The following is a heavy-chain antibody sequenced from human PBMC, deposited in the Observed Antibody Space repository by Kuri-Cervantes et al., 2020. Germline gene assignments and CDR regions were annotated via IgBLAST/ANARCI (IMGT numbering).Heavy chain of an antibody. J-gene: IGHJ5*02. Sequence: ASVKVSCKASGYTFSSYGISWVRQAPGKGLEWMGGFDPEDGETIYAQKFQGRVTMTEDTSTDTAYMELSSLRSEDTAVYYCATVEHCSITSCYTFDPWGQGTLVTVSS. V-gene: IGHV1-24*01. CDR1: GYTFSSYG. CDR3: ATVEHCSITSCYTFDP. D-gene: IGHD2-2*02. CDR2: FDPEDGET.